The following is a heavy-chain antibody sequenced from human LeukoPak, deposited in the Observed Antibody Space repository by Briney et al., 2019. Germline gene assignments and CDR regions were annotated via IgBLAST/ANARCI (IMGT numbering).Heavy chain of an antibody. J-gene: IGHJ4*02. D-gene: IGHD5-24*01. V-gene: IGHV3-21*01. Sequence: GRSLRLSCAASGFTFSFYSMNWVRQAPGKGLEWVSSISSTSSYIYYADSVKGRFTISRDNAKDSLYLQMNSLRAEDTAVYYCATGGWLQPFDYWGQGTLVTVSS. CDR2: ISSTSSYI. CDR1: GFTFSFYS. CDR3: ATGGWLQPFDY.